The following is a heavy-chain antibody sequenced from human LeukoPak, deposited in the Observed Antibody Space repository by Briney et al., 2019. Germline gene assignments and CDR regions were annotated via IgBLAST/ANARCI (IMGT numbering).Heavy chain of an antibody. Sequence: GGSLRLSCAASGFTFSSYWMSWVRQAPGKGPEWVANIKQDGSEKYYVDSVKGRFTISRDNAKNSLYLQMNSLRAEDTAVYYCAREFDGSGSTSYFDYWGQGTLVTVSS. CDR3: AREFDGSGSTSYFDY. CDR1: GFTFSSYW. V-gene: IGHV3-7*05. J-gene: IGHJ4*02. D-gene: IGHD3-10*01. CDR2: IKQDGSEK.